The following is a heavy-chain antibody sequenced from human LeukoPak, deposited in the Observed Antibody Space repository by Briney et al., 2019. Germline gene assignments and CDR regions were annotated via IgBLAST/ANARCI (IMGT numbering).Heavy chain of an antibody. CDR2: INPSGGST. J-gene: IGHJ5*02. D-gene: IGHD4-17*01. CDR3: ARDSDYGDYGFDP. CDR1: GYTFTSYY. V-gene: IGHV1-46*01. Sequence: GASVKVSCKASGYTFTSYYMHWVRQAPGQGLEWMGIINPSGGSTSYAQKFQGRVAMTRDTSTSTVYMELRSLRSDDTAVYYCARDSDYGDYGFDPWGQGTLVTVSS.